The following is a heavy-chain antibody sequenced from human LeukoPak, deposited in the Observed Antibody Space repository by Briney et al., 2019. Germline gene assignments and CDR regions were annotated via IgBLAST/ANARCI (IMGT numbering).Heavy chain of an antibody. D-gene: IGHD6-13*01. CDR2: INPNSGVT. J-gene: IGHJ4*02. Sequence: ASVKVSFKASGYTFTVYYMHWVRQAPGQGVEWMGWINPNSGVTNYAQKFQGRVTMTRDTAISTAYMELSRLRSADTAVYYCAVIAAAGTQLDYWGQGTLVTVSS. V-gene: IGHV1-2*02. CDR1: GYTFTVYY. CDR3: AVIAAAGTQLDY.